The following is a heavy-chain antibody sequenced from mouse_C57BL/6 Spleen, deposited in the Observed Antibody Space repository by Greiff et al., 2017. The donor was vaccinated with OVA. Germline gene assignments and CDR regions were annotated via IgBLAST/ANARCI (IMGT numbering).Heavy chain of an antibody. V-gene: IGHV3-6*01. CDR1: GYSITSGYY. Sequence: ESGPGLVKPSQSLSLTCSVTGYSITSGYYWNWIRQFPGNKLEWMGYISYDGSNNYNPSLKNRISITRDTSKNQFFLKLNSVTTEDTATYYCAREGTYDYDEGYYAMDYWGQGTSVTVSS. CDR2: ISYDGSN. D-gene: IGHD2-4*01. J-gene: IGHJ4*01. CDR3: AREGTYDYDEGYYAMDY.